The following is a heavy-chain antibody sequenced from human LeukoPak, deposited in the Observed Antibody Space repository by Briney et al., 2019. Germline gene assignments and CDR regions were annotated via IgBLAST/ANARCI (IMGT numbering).Heavy chain of an antibody. CDR2: INTNTGNP. Sequence: ASVTVSFKASGYTFSNYAINWVRQAPGQGPERMGWINTNTGNPTYAQGFTGRFVFSLDTSVSTSYLQISSLKAEDTAVYYCARLWRSFGELAGVYGYWGQGTLVTVSS. D-gene: IGHD3-10*01. CDR3: ARLWRSFGELAGVYGY. J-gene: IGHJ4*02. CDR1: GYTFSNYA. V-gene: IGHV7-4-1*02.